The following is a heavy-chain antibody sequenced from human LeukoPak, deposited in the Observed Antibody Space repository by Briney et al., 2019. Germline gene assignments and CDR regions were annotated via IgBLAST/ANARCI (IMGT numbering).Heavy chain of an antibody. V-gene: IGHV3-30-3*01. J-gene: IGHJ4*02. D-gene: IGHD6-13*01. CDR3: ARKSIAAAGTHLDY. CDR2: ISYDGSNK. Sequence: GGSLRLSCAASGFTFSDYYMSWVRQAPGKGLEWVAVISYDGSNKYYADSVKGRFTISRDNSKNTLYLQMNSLRAEDTAVYYCARKSIAAAGTHLDYWGQGTLVTVSS. CDR1: GFTFSDYY.